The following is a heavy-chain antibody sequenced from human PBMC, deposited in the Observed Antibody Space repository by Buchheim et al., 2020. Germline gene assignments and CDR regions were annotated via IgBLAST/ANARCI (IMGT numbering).Heavy chain of an antibody. Sequence: QVQLVQSGAEVKKPGASVKVSCKASGYTFTSYYMHWVRQAPGQGLEWMGIINPSGGSTSYAQKFQGRVIMTRDTDTSTAYMELSSLRSEDTAVYYCARVQNYYDSSGYLYFDYWGQGTL. V-gene: IGHV1-46*01. J-gene: IGHJ4*02. CDR1: GYTFTSYY. D-gene: IGHD3-22*01. CDR3: ARVQNYYDSSGYLYFDY. CDR2: INPSGGST.